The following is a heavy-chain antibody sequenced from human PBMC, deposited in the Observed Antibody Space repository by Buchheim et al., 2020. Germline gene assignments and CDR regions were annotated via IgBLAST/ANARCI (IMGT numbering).Heavy chain of an antibody. CDR3: AKEHCSGGSCYVGLDY. J-gene: IGHJ4*02. CDR2: IKPDGSEM. V-gene: IGHV3-7*04. D-gene: IGHD2-15*01. Sequence: EVLLAESGGGLVQPGGSLRLSCATSGFTFSSYWMTWVRRAPGRGLEWVANIKPDGSEMYYVDSVKGRFIISRHNPENSLYLQMNSLRTEDTAVYYCAKEHCSGGSCYVGLDYWGQGTL. CDR1: GFTFSSYW.